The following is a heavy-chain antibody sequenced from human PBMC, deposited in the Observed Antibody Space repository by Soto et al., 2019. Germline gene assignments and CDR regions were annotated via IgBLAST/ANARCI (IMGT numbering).Heavy chain of an antibody. Sequence: GGSLRLSCAASGFTLSSYGMNWVRQAPGKGLEWVSGMGSTSGYIYYADSVKGRFTISRDNVKNSLYLQMNSLRAEDTAEYYCARGDIVAGFDPWGQGTLVTVSS. J-gene: IGHJ5*02. CDR2: MGSTSGYI. V-gene: IGHV3-21*01. CDR1: GFTLSSYG. D-gene: IGHD2-21*01. CDR3: ARGDIVAGFDP.